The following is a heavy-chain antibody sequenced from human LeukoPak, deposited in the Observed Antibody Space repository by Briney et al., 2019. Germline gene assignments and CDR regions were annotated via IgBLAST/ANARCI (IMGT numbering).Heavy chain of an antibody. Sequence: PGGSLRLSCAACLFTFSSHSMNWVRQAPGKGLEWVSSISPSGNYIYYADSVEGRFTISRDNAKNSLYLQMNSLRAEDTAVYYCARDLSSSTSCYSYWGQGTLVTVSS. CDR2: ISPSGNYI. CDR3: ARDLSSSTSCYSY. V-gene: IGHV3-21*01. CDR1: LFTFSSHS. D-gene: IGHD2-2*01. J-gene: IGHJ4*02.